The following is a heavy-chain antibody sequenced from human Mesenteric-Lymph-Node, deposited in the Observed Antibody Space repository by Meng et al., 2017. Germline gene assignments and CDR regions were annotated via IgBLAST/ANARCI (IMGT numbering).Heavy chain of an antibody. J-gene: IGHJ4*02. D-gene: IGHD1-26*01. V-gene: IGHV4-61*02. CDR2: IHTSGSI. Sequence: SETLSLTCTVSGGSISSGTYYWSWLRQPAGKGLEWIGRIHTSGSIEYNPSLESRVTISVDTSKNQFSLKLSSVTAADTAVYYCAREATTSGNPYFFDYWGQGSLVTVSS. CDR1: GGSISSGTYY. CDR3: AREATTSGNPYFFDY.